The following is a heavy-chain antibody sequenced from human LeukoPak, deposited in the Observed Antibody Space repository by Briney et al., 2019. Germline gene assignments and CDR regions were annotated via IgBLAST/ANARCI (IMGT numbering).Heavy chain of an antibody. CDR3: AKMQGVVATYPPDN. CDR2: MSGVGGST. V-gene: IGHV3-23*01. Sequence: PGGSLRLSCAASGFTFSTYAMSWVRQAPGKGLEWVSSMSGVGGSTYYADSVKGRFTISGDNSKNTLYLQMNSLRAVDTAVYYCAKMQGVVATYPPDNWGQGTLVTVSS. D-gene: IGHD3-3*01. J-gene: IGHJ4*02. CDR1: GFTFSTYA.